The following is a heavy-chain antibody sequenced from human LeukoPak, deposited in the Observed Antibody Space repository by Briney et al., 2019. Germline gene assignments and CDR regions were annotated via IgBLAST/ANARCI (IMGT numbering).Heavy chain of an antibody. Sequence: GGSLRLSCAASGFTFRTYAMHWVRQAPGKGLEWVAVISVDGSNKYYADSVKGRFTISRDNAKNSLYLQMSSLRAEDTAVYYCARDLDYWGQGTLVTVSS. V-gene: IGHV3-30*04. J-gene: IGHJ4*02. CDR3: ARDLDY. CDR2: ISVDGSNK. CDR1: GFTFRTYA.